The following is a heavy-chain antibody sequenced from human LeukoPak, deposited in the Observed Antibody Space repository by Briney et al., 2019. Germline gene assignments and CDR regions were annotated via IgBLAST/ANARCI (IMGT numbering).Heavy chain of an antibody. CDR2: IIPIFGTA. J-gene: IGHJ4*02. V-gene: IGHV1-69*13. D-gene: IGHD3-10*01. Sequence: GASVKVSCKASGGTFSSYAISWVRQAPGQGLEWMGGIIPIFGTANYAQKFQGRVTITADESTSTAYMELSSLRSEDTAVYYCARERYYYGSGSQYYFDYWGQGTLVTVSS. CDR1: GGTFSSYA. CDR3: ARERYYYGSGSQYYFDY.